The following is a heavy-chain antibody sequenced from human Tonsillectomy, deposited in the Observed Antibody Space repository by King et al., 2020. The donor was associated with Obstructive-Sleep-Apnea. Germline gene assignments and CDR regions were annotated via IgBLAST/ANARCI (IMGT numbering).Heavy chain of an antibody. CDR3: ARDFRPYNWKEGVNYFDH. CDR1: GYTFTSCG. V-gene: IGHV1-18*01. CDR2: ISTYDGNT. J-gene: IGHJ4*02. Sequence: QLVQSGVEVTNPGASVKVSCKASGYTFTSCGISWVRQAPGEGLEWMGWISTYDGNTNYGQKFQGRVTMTTDTSTGTVYMELRSLRSDDTAVYYCARDFRPYNWKEGVNYFDHWGQGTLVTVPS. D-gene: IGHD1-1*01.